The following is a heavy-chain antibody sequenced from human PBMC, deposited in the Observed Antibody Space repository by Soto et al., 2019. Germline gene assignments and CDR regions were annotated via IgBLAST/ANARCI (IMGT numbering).Heavy chain of an antibody. CDR1: GFTVSSNY. CDR2: IYSGGSI. J-gene: IGHJ4*02. V-gene: IGHV3-66*01. Sequence: GSLRLSCAASGFTVSSNYMSWVRQAPGKGLEWVSVIYSGGSIYYADSVKGRFTISRDNSKNTLYLQMNSLRAEDTAVYYCARDLIYDFWSGSDYWGQGTLVTVSS. CDR3: ARDLIYDFWSGSDY. D-gene: IGHD3-3*01.